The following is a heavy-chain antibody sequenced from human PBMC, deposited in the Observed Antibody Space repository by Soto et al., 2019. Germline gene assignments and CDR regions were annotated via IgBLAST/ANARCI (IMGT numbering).Heavy chain of an antibody. CDR3: AKGPYSSGWYWDH. CDR1: GFKFEDYA. J-gene: IGHJ4*02. CDR2: ISWSSNVI. Sequence: LRLSCRASGFKFEDYAMHWVRQVPGRGLEWVSGISWSSNVIDYAESVKGRFIIARDNAKNSLYLQMNGLRPDDTAVYYCAKGPYSSGWYWDHWGQGALVTVSS. D-gene: IGHD6-19*01. V-gene: IGHV3-9*01.